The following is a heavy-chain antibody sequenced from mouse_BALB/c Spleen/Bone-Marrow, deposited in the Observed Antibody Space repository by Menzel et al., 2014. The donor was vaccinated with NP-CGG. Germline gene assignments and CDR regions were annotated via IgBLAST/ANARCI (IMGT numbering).Heavy chain of an antibody. D-gene: IGHD2-10*01. J-gene: IGHJ3*01. CDR3: ARAYY. CDR1: GFTFSRYG. CDR2: INSDGGST. Sequence: EVQLQESGGGLVQFGGSLKLSCAASGFTFSRYGMSWVRQTPDKRLEXVAIINSDGGSTYYPDSVKGRFTISRDNAKNTLYLQMSSLKSEDTAMYYCARAYYWGQGTLVTVSA. V-gene: IGHV5-6-3*01.